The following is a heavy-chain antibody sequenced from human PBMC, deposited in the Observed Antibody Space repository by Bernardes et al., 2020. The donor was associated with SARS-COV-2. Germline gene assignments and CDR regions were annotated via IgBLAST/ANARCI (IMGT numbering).Heavy chain of an antibody. CDR1: GFTVSGIY. CDR3: ALPLSVSYVY. V-gene: IGHV3-66*02. J-gene: IGHJ4*02. CDR2: FYTGDST. Sequence: GGSLRLSCAASGFTVSGIYMSWVRQAPGKGLECVSFFYTGDSTYYTDSVKGRFTISRDNSNNTLYLQMNSLSSEDTAMYFCALPLSVSYVYWGQGTLVTVTS. D-gene: IGHD3-10*01.